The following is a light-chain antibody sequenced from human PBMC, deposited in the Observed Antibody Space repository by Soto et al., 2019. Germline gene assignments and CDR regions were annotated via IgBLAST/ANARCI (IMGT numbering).Light chain of an antibody. CDR1: ESPLHSNGTNY. V-gene: IGKV2-28*01. J-gene: IGKJ4*01. CDR2: LAS. Sequence: VMTQSPLSLPVTPGEPASISCRSSESPLHSNGTNYLDWNVQKPGQSPQLLIYLASNRASGVPDRFSGSGSGTDFTLHISRVEAGDVGVYYCMQALQTPAFGGGTKVEIK. CDR3: MQALQTPA.